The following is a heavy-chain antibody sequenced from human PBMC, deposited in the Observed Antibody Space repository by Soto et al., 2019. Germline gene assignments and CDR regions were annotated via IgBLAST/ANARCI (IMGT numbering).Heavy chain of an antibody. J-gene: IGHJ4*02. D-gene: IGHD1-26*01. V-gene: IGHV4-28*01. CDR2: IYYSGTT. Sequence: QVQLQESGPGLVKPSDTLSLTCAVAGYSISSSNWWGWIRQPPGKGLEWIGYIYYSGTTYYNPSLKSRVTMSVDTPKNQFALKLTSVTAVDTAVDYCARREIQGPIDYWGQGTLVTVSS. CDR3: ARREIQGPIDY. CDR1: GYSISSSNW.